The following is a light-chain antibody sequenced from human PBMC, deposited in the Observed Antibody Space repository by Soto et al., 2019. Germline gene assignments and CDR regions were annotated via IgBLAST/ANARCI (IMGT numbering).Light chain of an antibody. CDR2: WAS. Sequence: DIVMTQSPDSLAVSLGERATINSKSSQSVLYSSNNKNYLAWYQQKPGQPPKLLIYWASTRESGVPDRFGGSGSGTDFTLTISSLQAEDVAVYYCQQYYSVMYTFGQGTKLEIK. CDR1: QSVLYSSNNKNY. CDR3: QQYYSVMYT. V-gene: IGKV4-1*01. J-gene: IGKJ2*01.